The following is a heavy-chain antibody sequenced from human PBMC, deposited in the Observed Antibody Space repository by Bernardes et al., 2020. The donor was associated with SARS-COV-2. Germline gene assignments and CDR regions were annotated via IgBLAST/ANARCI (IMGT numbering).Heavy chain of an antibody. V-gene: IGHV4-34*01. Sequence: SETLSLTCAVYGGSFSVYYWNWIRQPPGKGLEWIGEITHSGSTNYNPSLKSRVTISADTSQKQFSMKLNSVTAADTAVYYCAIRDISGYCRLSYWGQGILVTVSS. CDR3: AIRDISGYCRLSY. D-gene: IGHD3-22*01. CDR2: ITHSGST. CDR1: GGSFSVYY. J-gene: IGHJ4*02.